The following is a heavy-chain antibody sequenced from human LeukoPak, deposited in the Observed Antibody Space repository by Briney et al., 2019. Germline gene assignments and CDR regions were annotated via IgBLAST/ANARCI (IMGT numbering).Heavy chain of an antibody. Sequence: PGRSLRLSCAASGFTFSSYGMHWVRQAPGKGLEWVAVISYDGSNKYYADSVKGRFTISRDNSKNTLYLQMNSLRAEDTAVYYCATLHDPPPVYHYHYHGMDVWGQGTTVIVSS. CDR3: ATLHDPPPVYHYHYHGMDV. D-gene: IGHD1-1*01. CDR1: GFTFSSYG. CDR2: ISYDGSNK. J-gene: IGHJ6*02. V-gene: IGHV3-30*03.